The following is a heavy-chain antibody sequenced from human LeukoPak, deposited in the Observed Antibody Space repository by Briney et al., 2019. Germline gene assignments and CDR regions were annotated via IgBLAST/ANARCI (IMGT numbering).Heavy chain of an antibody. J-gene: IGHJ4*02. D-gene: IGHD3-22*01. V-gene: IGHV3-21*01. CDR3: ARVASGYPDN. CDR2: ISSSSSYI. Sequence: AGGSLRLSCAASGFIFSSYSMNWVRQAPGKGLEWVSSISSSSSYIYYADSVKGRFTISRDNAKNSLYLQMNSLRAEDTAVYYCARVASGYPDNWGQGTLVTVSS. CDR1: GFIFSSYS.